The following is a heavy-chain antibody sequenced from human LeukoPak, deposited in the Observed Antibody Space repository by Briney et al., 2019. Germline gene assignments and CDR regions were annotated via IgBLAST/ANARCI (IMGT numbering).Heavy chain of an antibody. CDR3: ARDQIYGYHDY. D-gene: IGHD5-18*01. Sequence: SETLSLTCAVSGNSISSGYYWGWIRPPPGKGLEWDGRIYHSGSTYYHPSLKSRVTISVGTSKNQFSLKLSSVTAPDSAVYYCARDQIYGYHDYWGQGTLVTVSS. CDR2: IYHSGST. CDR1: GNSISSGYY. J-gene: IGHJ4*02. V-gene: IGHV4-38-2*02.